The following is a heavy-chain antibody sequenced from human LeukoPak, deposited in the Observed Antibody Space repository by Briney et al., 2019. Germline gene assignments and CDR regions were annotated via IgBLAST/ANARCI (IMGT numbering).Heavy chain of an antibody. CDR2: IVGSSST. J-gene: IGHJ3*02. V-gene: IGHV3-21*01. CDR1: GFTFSNFA. Sequence: GGSLRLSCAASGFTFSNFAMTWVRQAPGKGLEWVSSIVGSSSTYYADSLKGRFTISRDNAKNTLYLQMNSLRAEDTAVYYCAKHPAFDIWGQGTMVTVSS. CDR3: AKHPAFDI.